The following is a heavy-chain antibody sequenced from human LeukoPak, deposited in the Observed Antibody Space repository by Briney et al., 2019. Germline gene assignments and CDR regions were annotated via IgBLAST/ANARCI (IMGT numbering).Heavy chain of an antibody. CDR1: GYTLSNHA. Sequence: GASVKVSCKGSGYTLSNHAFSWVRQAPGQGLEWMGWISADNGNTNHAQKFQGRVSLTTDTSTSTAYMELRSLRSDDTAVYYCAIRSYYYDSSGYLEAEYFQHWGQGTLVTVSS. CDR2: ISADNGNT. CDR3: AIRSYYYDSSGYLEAEYFQH. D-gene: IGHD3-22*01. V-gene: IGHV1-18*04. J-gene: IGHJ1*01.